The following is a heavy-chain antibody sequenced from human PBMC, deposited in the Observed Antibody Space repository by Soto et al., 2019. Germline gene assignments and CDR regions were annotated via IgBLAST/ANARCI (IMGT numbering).Heavy chain of an antibody. CDR3: AREGLGVGATGGDAFDI. CDR2: IYYSGST. J-gene: IGHJ3*02. Sequence: QVQLQESGPGLVKPSETLSLTCTVSGGSLSSYYWSWIRQPPGKGLEWIGYIYYSGSTNYNPSLKSRVTISVDTSKNQFSLKLSSVTAADTAVYYCAREGLGVGATGGDAFDIWGQGTMVTVSS. CDR1: GGSLSSYY. V-gene: IGHV4-59*01. D-gene: IGHD1-26*01.